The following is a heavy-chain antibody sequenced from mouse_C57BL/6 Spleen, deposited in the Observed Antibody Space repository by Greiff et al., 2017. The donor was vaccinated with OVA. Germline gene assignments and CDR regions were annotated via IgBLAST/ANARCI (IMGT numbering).Heavy chain of an antibody. D-gene: IGHD2-10*01. CDR1: GYTFTDYE. Sequence: QVQLKESGAELVRPGASVTLSCKASGYTFTDYEMHWVKQTPVHGLEWIGAIDPETGGTAYNQKFKGKAILTADKSSSTAYMELRSLTSEDSAVYYCTRSFYGNYLDYWGQGTTLTVSS. V-gene: IGHV1-15*01. J-gene: IGHJ2*01. CDR2: IDPETGGT. CDR3: TRSFYGNYLDY.